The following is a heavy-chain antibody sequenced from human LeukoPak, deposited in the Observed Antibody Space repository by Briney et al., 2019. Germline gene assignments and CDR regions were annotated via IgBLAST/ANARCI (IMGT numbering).Heavy chain of an antibody. CDR1: GYTFTGYY. CDR2: ISAYNGNT. J-gene: IGHJ6*03. D-gene: IGHD6-6*01. V-gene: IGHV1-18*04. CDR3: ARGSIAARSYYYYMDV. Sequence: ASVKVSCKASGYTFTGYYMHWVRQAPGQGLEWMGWISAYNGNTNYAQKLQGRVTMTTDTSTSTAYMELRSLRSDDTAVYYCARGSIAARSYYYYMDVWGKGTTVTVSS.